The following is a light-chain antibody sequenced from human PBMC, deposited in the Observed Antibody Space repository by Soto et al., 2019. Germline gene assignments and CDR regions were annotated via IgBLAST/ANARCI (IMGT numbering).Light chain of an antibody. V-gene: IGKV1-17*03. Sequence: DIQMTQSPSAMSASVGDRVTISCRASHNINYYLAWFQQKPGKVPKRLIYSASSLQSGVPSRFSGSGSGTEFTLTITGLPPEDTAIYYCLQHNSYPLTFGGGTKVEIK. CDR1: HNINYY. J-gene: IGKJ4*01. CDR2: SAS. CDR3: LQHNSYPLT.